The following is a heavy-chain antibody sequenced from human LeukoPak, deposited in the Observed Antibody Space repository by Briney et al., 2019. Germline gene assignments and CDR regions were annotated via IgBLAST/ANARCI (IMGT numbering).Heavy chain of an antibody. Sequence: SETLSLTCTVSGVSISSYYWSWIRQPPGKGLEWIGYIYYSGSTNYNPSLKSRVTISVDTSKNQFSLKLSSVTAADTAVYYCARALWYGSGKDYYYGMDVWGQGTTVTVSS. CDR1: GVSISSYY. J-gene: IGHJ6*02. V-gene: IGHV4-59*01. CDR2: IYYSGST. D-gene: IGHD3-10*01. CDR3: ARALWYGSGKDYYYGMDV.